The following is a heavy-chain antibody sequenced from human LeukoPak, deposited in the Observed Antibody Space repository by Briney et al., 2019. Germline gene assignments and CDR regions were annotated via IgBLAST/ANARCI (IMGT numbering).Heavy chain of an antibody. CDR3: ARDSRYDFWSGYPDY. V-gene: IGHV4-30-4*08. J-gene: IGHJ4*02. CDR2: IYYSGST. D-gene: IGHD3-3*01. Sequence: SETLSLTCTVSGGSISSGDYYWSWIRQPPGKGLEWIGYIYYSGSTYYNPSLKSRVTISVDTSKNQFSLKLSSVTAADTAVYYCARDSRYDFWSGYPDYWGQGTLVTVSS. CDR1: GGSISSGDYY.